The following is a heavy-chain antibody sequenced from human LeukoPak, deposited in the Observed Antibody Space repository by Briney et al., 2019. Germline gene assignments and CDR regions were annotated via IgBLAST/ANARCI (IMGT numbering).Heavy chain of an antibody. CDR1: GGSFSGYY. CDR2: INHSGST. CDR3: ARVQLYCSGGSCYSYYYYYYMDV. J-gene: IGHJ6*03. V-gene: IGHV4-34*01. Sequence: PSETLSLTCAVYGGSFSGYYWSWIRQPPGKGLEWIGEINHSGSTNYNPSLKSRVTISVDTSKNQFSLKLSSVTAADTAVYYCARVQLYCSGGSCYSYYYYYYMDVWGKGTTVTVSS. D-gene: IGHD2-15*01.